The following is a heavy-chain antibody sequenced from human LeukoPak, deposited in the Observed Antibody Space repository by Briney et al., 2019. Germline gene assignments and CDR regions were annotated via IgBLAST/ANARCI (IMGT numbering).Heavy chain of an antibody. D-gene: IGHD5-24*01. CDR1: GGSFSDYY. CDR3: ARHRSGWLQSSFDY. V-gene: IGHV4-34*01. J-gene: IGHJ4*02. CDR2: INHSGIT. Sequence: SETLSLTCAVYGGSFSDYYWSWIRQPPGKGLEYIGEINHSGITNYNPSLMSRVTISVDTSKNQFSLKLSSVTAADTAVYYCARHRSGWLQSSFDYWGQGTLVTVSS.